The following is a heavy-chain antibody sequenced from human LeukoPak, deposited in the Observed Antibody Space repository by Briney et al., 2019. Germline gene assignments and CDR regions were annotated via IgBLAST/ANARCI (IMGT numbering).Heavy chain of an antibody. CDR3: ARDTPNCGGGCCYSGDAFDI. Sequence: ASVKVSCKASGYTFTNYYMHWVRQAPGQGLEWMGIINPSGGSTSYAQKFQGRVTMTRDTSTSTVYMELSSLRSEDSAVYYCARDTPNCGGGCCYSGDAFDIWGQGTMVTVSS. D-gene: IGHD2-15*01. V-gene: IGHV1-46*03. CDR1: GYTFTNYY. CDR2: INPSGGST. J-gene: IGHJ3*02.